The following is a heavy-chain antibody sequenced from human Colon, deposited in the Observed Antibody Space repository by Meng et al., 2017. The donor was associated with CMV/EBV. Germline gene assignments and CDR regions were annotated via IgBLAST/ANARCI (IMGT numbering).Heavy chain of an antibody. V-gene: IGHV1-2*02. D-gene: IGHD6-19*01. CDR1: EYTFTAYY. CDR2: INPKSGGK. J-gene: IGHJ4*02. CDR3: ARGRIGVTGPSPGPDY. Sequence: ASVKVSCKTSEYTFTAYYIHWVRQAPGQGLEWMGWINPKSGGKNFAQKFQGRVAMTTDTSISMAYLEVTSLTSDDTAVYYCARGRIGVTGPSPGPDYWGQGALVTVSS.